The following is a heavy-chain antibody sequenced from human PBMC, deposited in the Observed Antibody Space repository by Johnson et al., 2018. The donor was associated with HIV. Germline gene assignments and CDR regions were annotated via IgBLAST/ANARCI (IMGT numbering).Heavy chain of an antibody. CDR3: ARDGYHNFWSCYYRDYAFDI. V-gene: IGHV3-30*04. CDR1: RFTFSSYA. Sequence: QVQLVESGGGVVQPGRSLRLSCVASRFTFSSYALHWVRQAPGKGLEWVAVICPDGSNRYYADSVKGRFTISRDNSKNTLYLQMNSLRAEDTAVYYCARDGYHNFWSCYYRDYAFDIWGQGTMVTVSS. CDR2: ICPDGSNR. D-gene: IGHD3-3*01. J-gene: IGHJ3*02.